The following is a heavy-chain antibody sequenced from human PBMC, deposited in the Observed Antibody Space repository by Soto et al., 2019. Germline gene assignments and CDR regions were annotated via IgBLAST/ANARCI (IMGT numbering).Heavy chain of an antibody. D-gene: IGHD2-21*02. CDR3: AAYCGGDCSKFDY. CDR2: IYYSGST. V-gene: IGHV4-30-4*01. CDR1: GGSISSGDYY. Sequence: QVQLQESGPGLVKPSQTLSLTCTVSGGSISSGDYYWTWIRQPPGKGLEWIGYIYYSGSTYYNPSLKSRVTISVDTSKNQFSLKLSSVTAADTAVYYCAAYCGGDCSKFDYWGQGTLVTVSS. J-gene: IGHJ4*02.